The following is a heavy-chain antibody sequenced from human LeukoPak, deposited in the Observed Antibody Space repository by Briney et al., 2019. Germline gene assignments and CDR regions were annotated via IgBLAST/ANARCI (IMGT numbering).Heavy chain of an antibody. Sequence: GGSLRLSCATSGFTFSSYGMHWVRQPPGKGREWVAVIWSDGRNRFYVDAVKGRFTFSRDNSKNTLSLQMNSLRAEDTAVYYCAKERGPFDAFDIWGQGTMVTVSS. CDR1: GFTFSSYG. CDR3: AKERGPFDAFDI. V-gene: IGHV3-33*06. J-gene: IGHJ3*02. CDR2: IWSDGRNR.